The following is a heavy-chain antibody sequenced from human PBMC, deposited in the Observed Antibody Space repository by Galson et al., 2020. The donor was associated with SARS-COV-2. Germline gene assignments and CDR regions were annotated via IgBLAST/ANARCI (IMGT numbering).Heavy chain of an antibody. Sequence: SETLSLTCTVSGGSISSSNWWSWVRQPPGKGLEWIGEIYHSGSTNYNPSLKSRVTISVDKSKNQFSLKLSSVTAADTAVYYCARVERQWLDGGIDYWGQGTLVTVSS. CDR2: IYHSGST. J-gene: IGHJ4*02. V-gene: IGHV4-4*02. CDR3: ARVERQWLDGGIDY. CDR1: GGSISSSNW. D-gene: IGHD6-19*01.